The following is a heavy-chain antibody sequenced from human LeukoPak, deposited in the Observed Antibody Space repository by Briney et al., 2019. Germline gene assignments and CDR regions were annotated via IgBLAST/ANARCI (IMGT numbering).Heavy chain of an antibody. V-gene: IGHV1-8*01. CDR1: GYTFTSYD. Sequence: GASVKVSCKTSGYTFTSYDINWVRQATGQGLEWMGWMSPNSGNTGYAQKFQGRVTMTRNTSRSTAYMELSSLRSEDTAVYYCARGLGRGYYYYYMDVWGKGTTVTVSS. J-gene: IGHJ6*03. D-gene: IGHD3-16*01. CDR2: MSPNSGNT. CDR3: ARGLGRGYYYYYMDV.